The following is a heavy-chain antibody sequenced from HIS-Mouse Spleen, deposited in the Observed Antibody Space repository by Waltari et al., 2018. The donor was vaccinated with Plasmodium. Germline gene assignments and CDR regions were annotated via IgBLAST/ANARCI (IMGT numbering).Heavy chain of an antibody. CDR3: ASSWYWYFDL. Sequence: EVQLVESGGGLVKPGGSLRLPCAASGFTVSSYWLSWVRQAPGKGLEWVANIKQDGSEKYYVDSVKGRFTISRDNAKNSLYLQMNSLRAEDTAVYYCASSWYWYFDLWGRGTLVTVSS. CDR1: GFTVSSYW. V-gene: IGHV3-7*01. D-gene: IGHD6-13*01. CDR2: IKQDGSEK. J-gene: IGHJ2*01.